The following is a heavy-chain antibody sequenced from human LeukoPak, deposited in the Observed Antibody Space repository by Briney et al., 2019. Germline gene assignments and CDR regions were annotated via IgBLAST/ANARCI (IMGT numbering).Heavy chain of an antibody. J-gene: IGHJ6*03. D-gene: IGHD3-10*01. V-gene: IGHV3-30*03. Sequence: GGSLILSCAASGFTFSTFWMSWVRQAPAKGLEWVAVISYDGSNKYYADSVKGRFTISRDNAKNSLYLQMNSLRAEDTAVYYCARGITMVRGATFGYMDVWGKGTTVTVSS. CDR3: ARGITMVRGATFGYMDV. CDR1: GFTFSTFW. CDR2: ISYDGSNK.